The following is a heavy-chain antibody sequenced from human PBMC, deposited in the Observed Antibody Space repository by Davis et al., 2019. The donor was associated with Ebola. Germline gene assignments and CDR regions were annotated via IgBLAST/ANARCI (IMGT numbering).Heavy chain of an antibody. V-gene: IGHV4-34*01. CDR2: INHSGST. CDR3: ASDHNYDSSGYNGMDV. D-gene: IGHD3-22*01. J-gene: IGHJ6*02. CDR1: GGSISSYY. Sequence: MPSETLSLTCTVSGGSISSYYWSWIRQPPGKGLEWIGEINHSGSTNYNPSLKSRVTISVDTSKNQFSLKLSSVTAADTAVYYCASDHNYDSSGYNGMDVWGQGTTVTVSS.